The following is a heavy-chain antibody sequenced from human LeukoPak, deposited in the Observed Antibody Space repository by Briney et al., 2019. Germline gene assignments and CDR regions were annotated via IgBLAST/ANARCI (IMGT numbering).Heavy chain of an antibody. J-gene: IGHJ6*02. V-gene: IGHV3-23*01. CDR1: GFTFSSYA. D-gene: IGHD4-17*01. CDR3: AKDQDYGDYTCPDPIVQCYYYGMDV. Sequence: PGGSLRLSCAASGFTFSSYAMSWVRQAPGKGLEWVSAISGSGGSTYYADSVKGRFTISRDNSKNTLYLQMNSLRAEDTAVYYCAKDQDYGDYTCPDPIVQCYYYGMDVWGQGTTVTVSS. CDR2: ISGSGGST.